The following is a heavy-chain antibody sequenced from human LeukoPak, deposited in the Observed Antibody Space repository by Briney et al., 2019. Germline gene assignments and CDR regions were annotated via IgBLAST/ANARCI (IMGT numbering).Heavy chain of an antibody. J-gene: IGHJ4*02. Sequence: GGSLRLSCAASGFTFSTYEMNWVRQAPGKGLEWVSYISISGRTIYYADSVKGRLTISRDNAKNSLYLQMNSLRAEDTAVYYCARGYDYVWGSYPSAFDYWGQGTLVTVSS. V-gene: IGHV3-48*03. D-gene: IGHD3-16*02. CDR2: ISISGRTI. CDR3: ARGYDYVWGSYPSAFDY. CDR1: GFTFSTYE.